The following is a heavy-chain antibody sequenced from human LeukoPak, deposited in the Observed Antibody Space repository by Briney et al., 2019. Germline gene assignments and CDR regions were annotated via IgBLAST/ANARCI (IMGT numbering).Heavy chain of an antibody. V-gene: IGHV3-15*01. Sequence: GGSLRLSCAASGFTFSNAWMSWVRQAPGEGLEWVGRIKGKTDGGTTDYTAPVKGRFTISKDDSKNTLYLQMNSLKTEDTAVYFCTTVRGNYPSYYFGYWGLGTLVTVSS. D-gene: IGHD5-24*01. CDR2: IKGKTDGGTT. J-gene: IGHJ4*02. CDR3: TTVRGNYPSYYFGY. CDR1: GFTFSNAW.